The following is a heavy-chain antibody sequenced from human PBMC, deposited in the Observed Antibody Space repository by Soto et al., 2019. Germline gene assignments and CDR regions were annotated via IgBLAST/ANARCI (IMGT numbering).Heavy chain of an antibody. CDR2: ISGSGGST. V-gene: IGHV3-23*01. Sequence: GGSLRLSCAASGFTFSSYAISWVRQAPGKGLEWVSAISGSGGSTYYADSVKGRFTISRDNSKNTLYLQMNSLRAEDTAVYYCAKFQPLYYDSSGYPTPSFDYWGQGTLVTVSS. D-gene: IGHD3-22*01. CDR1: GFTFSSYA. J-gene: IGHJ4*02. CDR3: AKFQPLYYDSSGYPTPSFDY.